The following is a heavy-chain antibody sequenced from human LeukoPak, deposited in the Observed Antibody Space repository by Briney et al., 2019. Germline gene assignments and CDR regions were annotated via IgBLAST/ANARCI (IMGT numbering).Heavy chain of an antibody. J-gene: IGHJ4*02. V-gene: IGHV5-51*03. Sequence: PGESLKISCMESGYIFTSYWIGWVRQTPGKGLEWVGLIYPADFTTIYIPSFQGQVTLSADKSISTAYLQWTGLKASDAGMYYCVRRTVGPRTFDLWGPGTLVPVSS. CDR3: VRRTVGPRTFDL. CDR2: IYPADFTT. CDR1: GYIFTSYW. D-gene: IGHD3/OR15-3a*01.